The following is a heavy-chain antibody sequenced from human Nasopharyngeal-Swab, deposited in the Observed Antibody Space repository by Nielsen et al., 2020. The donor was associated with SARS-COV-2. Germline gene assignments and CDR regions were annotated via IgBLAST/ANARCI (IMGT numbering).Heavy chain of an antibody. Sequence: GGSLRLSCAASGFTVSSNYMSWVRQAPGKGLEGGSVIYSGGSTYYADSVKGRFTISRDNSKNTLYLQMNSLRAEDTAVYYCARGTGGGTIFGVVIMGYGMDVWGQGTTVTVSS. CDR1: GFTVSSNY. D-gene: IGHD3-3*01. V-gene: IGHV3-66*01. CDR3: ARGTGGGTIFGVVIMGYGMDV. CDR2: IYSGGST. J-gene: IGHJ6*02.